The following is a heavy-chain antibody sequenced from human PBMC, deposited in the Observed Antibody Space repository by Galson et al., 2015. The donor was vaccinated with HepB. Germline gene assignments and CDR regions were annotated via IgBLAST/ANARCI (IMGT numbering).Heavy chain of an antibody. CDR1: GYTFTSYA. CDR3: ARNEYYDFWSGYLTPYYYYGMDV. D-gene: IGHD3-3*01. V-gene: IGHV1-3*01. CDR2: INAGNGNT. Sequence: SVKVSCKASGYTFTSYAMYWVRQAPGQRLEWMGWINAGNGNTKYSQKFQGRVTITRDTSASTAYMELSSLRSEDTAVYYCARNEYYDFWSGYLTPYYYYGMDVWGQGTTVTVSS. J-gene: IGHJ6*02.